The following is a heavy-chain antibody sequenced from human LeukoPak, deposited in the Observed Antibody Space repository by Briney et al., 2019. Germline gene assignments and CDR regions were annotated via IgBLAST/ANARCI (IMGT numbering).Heavy chain of an antibody. CDR2: MSYDGFNK. V-gene: IGHV3-30*18. CDR3: AKTKGYSYGYYFDY. Sequence: GRSLRLSCAASGFTFSSYAMHWVRQSLGKGLGWVAVMSYDGFNKYYADSVKGRFTISRDNSKNTLYLQMNSLRAEDTAVYYCAKTKGYSYGYYFDYWGQGTLVTVSS. CDR1: GFTFSSYA. J-gene: IGHJ4*02. D-gene: IGHD5-18*01.